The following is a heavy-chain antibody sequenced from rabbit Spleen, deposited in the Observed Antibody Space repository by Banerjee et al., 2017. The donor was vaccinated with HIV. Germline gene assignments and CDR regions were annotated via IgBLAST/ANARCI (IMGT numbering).Heavy chain of an antibody. D-gene: IGHD2-1*01. J-gene: IGHJ4*01. CDR3: TRSGYVCWGGDGDLMGNKL. CDR1: GFSLDSGYD. Sequence: QEQLEESGGDLVKPGASLTLTCKASGFSLDSGYDMCWVRQVPGKGLEWIASIYAASSSGTYDASWTKGRFTISKASSTTVTLQMTSLTAADTATYFCTRSGYVCWGGDGDLMGNKLWGPGTLVTVS. CDR2: IYAASSSGT. V-gene: IGHV1S45*01.